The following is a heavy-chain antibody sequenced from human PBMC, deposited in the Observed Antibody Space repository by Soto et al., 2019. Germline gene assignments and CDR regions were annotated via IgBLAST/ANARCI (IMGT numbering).Heavy chain of an antibody. CDR3: ARQGITIFGVVIGSMDV. J-gene: IGHJ6*03. CDR2: IGTAGDT. V-gene: IGHV3-13*01. CDR1: GFTFSSYD. Sequence: GGSLRLSCAASGFTFSSYDMHWVRQATGKGLEWVSAIGTAGDTYYPGSVKGRFTISRENAKNSLYLQMNSLRAGDTAVYYCARQGITIFGVVIGSMDVWGKGTTVTVSS. D-gene: IGHD3-3*01.